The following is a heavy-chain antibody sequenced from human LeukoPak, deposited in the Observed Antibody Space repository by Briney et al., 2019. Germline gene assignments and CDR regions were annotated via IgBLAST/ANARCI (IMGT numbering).Heavy chain of an antibody. CDR2: ISPSGGIT. J-gene: IGHJ5*02. CDR3: ARASFWESPINWFAP. D-gene: IGHD3-16*01. Sequence: PGGSLRLSCAASGFTFSSHGMNWVRQAPGKGLEWVSGISPSGGITYYTDSVKGRFTISRDNSKNTQSLQMNSLRAEDTAVYYCARASFWESPINWFAPWGQGTLVTVSS. CDR1: GFTFSSHG. V-gene: IGHV3-23*01.